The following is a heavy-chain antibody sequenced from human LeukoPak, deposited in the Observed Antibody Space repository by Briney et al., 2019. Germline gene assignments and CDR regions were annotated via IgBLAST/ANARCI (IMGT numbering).Heavy chain of an antibody. CDR2: LYVGGST. J-gene: IGHJ4*02. V-gene: IGHV4-28*01. Sequence: SETLSLTCAVSGYSISSNNWWGWIRQPPGEGREWIGYLYVGGSTYYNPSLKSRVTMSVDTSKNQLSLKLSSLTAVDTAIYYCAKTASSGSYYDSWGQGTLVTVSS. CDR3: AKTASSGSYYDS. CDR1: GYSISSNNW. D-gene: IGHD1-26*01.